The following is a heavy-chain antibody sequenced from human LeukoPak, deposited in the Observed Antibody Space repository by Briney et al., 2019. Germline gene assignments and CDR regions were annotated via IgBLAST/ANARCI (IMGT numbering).Heavy chain of an antibody. D-gene: IGHD5-24*01. CDR1: GYTFTNYY. J-gene: IGHJ4*02. CDR3: ARGGKGNADGYNQALDY. Sequence: GASVKVSCEASGYTFTNYYIHWVRQGPGQGLEWMGIINPSGGSTTYGQEFQGRVTMTRDTSTSTVYMELSSLRSEDTAVYYWARGGKGNADGYNQALDYWGQGTLVTVSS. V-gene: IGHV1-46*01. CDR2: INPSGGST.